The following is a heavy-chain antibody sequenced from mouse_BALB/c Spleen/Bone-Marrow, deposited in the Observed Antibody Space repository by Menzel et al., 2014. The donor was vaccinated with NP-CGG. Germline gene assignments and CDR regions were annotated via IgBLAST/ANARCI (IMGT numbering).Heavy chain of an antibody. CDR1: GLTFSNYN. D-gene: IGHD4-1*01. Sequence: VQLTESGGDLVQPGGSLKLSCAASGLTFSNYNISWVRQTPEKRLERVAYISNGGGNTYYPDTVKGRFTISRDNAKNTLYLQMTSLKSEDTAIYYCARHETGTGQYFDYWGQGTTLTVSS. V-gene: IGHV5-12-2*01. CDR3: ARHETGTGQYFDY. J-gene: IGHJ2*01. CDR2: ISNGGGNT.